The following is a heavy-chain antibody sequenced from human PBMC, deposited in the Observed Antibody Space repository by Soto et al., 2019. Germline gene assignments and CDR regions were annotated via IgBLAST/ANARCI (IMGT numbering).Heavy chain of an antibody. CDR3: AGGLELRYMEWLFNY. V-gene: IGHV1-69*13. J-gene: IGHJ4*02. D-gene: IGHD3-3*01. CDR1: GGKFINYG. Sequence: GASVKVSCKASGGKFINYGISWVRQAPGQGPEWMGGIIPMFATPNYAQKFQGRVTITADASTSTAYMELSGLRSDDTAVYYCAGGLELRYMEWLFNYWGPGTQVTVSS. CDR2: IIPMFATP.